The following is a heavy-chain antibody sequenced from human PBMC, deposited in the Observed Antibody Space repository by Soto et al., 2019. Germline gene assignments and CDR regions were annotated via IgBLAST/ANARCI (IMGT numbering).Heavy chain of an antibody. J-gene: IGHJ5*02. D-gene: IGHD3-22*01. CDR3: ERAKYYYDSSAGWLDP. Sequence: SETLSLTCTVSGGSISSYYWSWIRQPPGKGLEWIGYIYYSGSTNYNPSLKSRVTISVDTSKNQFSLKLSSVTAADTAVYYCERAKYYYDSSAGWLDPWGQGTLVTVSS. CDR1: GGSISSYY. V-gene: IGHV4-59*01. CDR2: IYYSGST.